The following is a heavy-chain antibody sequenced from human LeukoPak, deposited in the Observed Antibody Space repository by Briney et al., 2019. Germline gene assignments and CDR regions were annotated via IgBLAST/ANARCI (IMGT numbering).Heavy chain of an antibody. CDR1: GDSITGGESY. J-gene: IGHJ4*02. CDR2: IYTSGST. CDR3: AREYSH. D-gene: IGHD5-12*01. Sequence: SETLSLTCSVSGDSITGGESYWTWIRQPAGRGREWIGLIYTSGSTKYNPSLKSRITISLDTSKNQSSLQLNAVTAADTAVYYCAREYSHWGQGTLVTVSS. V-gene: IGHV4-61*02.